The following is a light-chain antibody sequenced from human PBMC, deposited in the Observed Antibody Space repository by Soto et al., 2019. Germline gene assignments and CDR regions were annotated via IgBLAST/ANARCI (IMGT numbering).Light chain of an antibody. CDR3: AACDDSLNGRWV. V-gene: IGLV1-36*01. J-gene: IGLJ3*02. CDR1: SSNIGNNA. Sequence: QSVLTQPPSVSEAPRQRVTISCSGSSSNIGNNAVNWYQQLPGKAPKLLIYYDDLLPSGVSDRFSVAKSGTSASLAISGRQSEDEADYYCAACDDSLNGRWVFGGGTQLTVL. CDR2: YDD.